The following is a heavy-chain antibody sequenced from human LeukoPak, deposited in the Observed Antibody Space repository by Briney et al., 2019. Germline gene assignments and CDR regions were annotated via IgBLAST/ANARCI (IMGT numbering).Heavy chain of an antibody. D-gene: IGHD1-26*01. CDR1: GGSISSSSYY. Sequence: PSETLSLTCTVSGGSISSSSYYWGWIRQPPGKGLEWIGSIYYSGSTYYNPSLKSRVTISVDTSKNQFSLKLSSVTAADTAVYYCARVQGWELPPYYYYYMDVWGKGTTVTVSS. V-gene: IGHV4-39*07. J-gene: IGHJ6*03. CDR3: ARVQGWELPPYYYYYMDV. CDR2: IYYSGST.